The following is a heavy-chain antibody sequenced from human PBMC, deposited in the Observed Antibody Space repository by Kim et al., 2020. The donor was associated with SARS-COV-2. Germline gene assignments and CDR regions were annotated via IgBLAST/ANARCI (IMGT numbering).Heavy chain of an antibody. CDR2: ISGSGGST. D-gene: IGHD3-10*01. Sequence: GGSLRLSCAASGFTFSSYAMSWVRQAPGKGLEWVSAISGSGGSTYYADSVKGRFTISRDNSKNTLYLQMNSLRAEDTAVYYCAKRLYYYGSGSYQFDYWGQGTLVTVSS. J-gene: IGHJ4*02. CDR1: GFTFSSYA. CDR3: AKRLYYYGSGSYQFDY. V-gene: IGHV3-23*01.